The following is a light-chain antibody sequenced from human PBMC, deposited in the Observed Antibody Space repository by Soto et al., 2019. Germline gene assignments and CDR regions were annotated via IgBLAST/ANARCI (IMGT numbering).Light chain of an antibody. V-gene: IGLV2-14*01. CDR2: DVS. CDR3: CSYTSSSTLVSV. J-gene: IGLJ1*01. Sequence: QSVLTQPASVSGSPGQSITISCTGTSSDIGGYNYVSWYQQFPGKAPKLMIFDVSNRPSGISSRVSGSRSDNTASLTISGLQAEDEADYYCCSYTSSSTLVSVFGTGTKVTVL. CDR1: SSDIGGYNY.